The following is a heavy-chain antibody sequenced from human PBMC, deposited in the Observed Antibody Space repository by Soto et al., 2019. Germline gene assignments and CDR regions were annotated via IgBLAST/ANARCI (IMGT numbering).Heavy chain of an antibody. CDR2: IYYIGST. J-gene: IGHJ4*02. D-gene: IGHD3-10*01. CDR3: ARSYYYGSGSYYFDY. V-gene: IGHV4-59*11. Sequence: SETLSLTCTVSGGSTSSHYWSWILQPPGKGLELIGYIYYIGSTNYNPSLKSRVTISVDTSKNQFSLKLSSVTAADTAVYYCARSYYYGSGSYYFDYWGQGTLVTVS. CDR1: GGSTSSHY.